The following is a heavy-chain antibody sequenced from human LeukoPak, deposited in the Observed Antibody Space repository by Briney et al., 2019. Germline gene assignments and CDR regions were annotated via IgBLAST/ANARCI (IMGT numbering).Heavy chain of an antibody. D-gene: IGHD6-6*01. V-gene: IGHV3-7*01. CDR3: ARYSSSSRSD. J-gene: IGHJ4*02. CDR1: GFSFGASW. CDR2: IRQDGSEK. Sequence: GGSLRLSCAASGFSFGASWMSWVRLAPGKGLGWVAIIRQDGSEKSYVDSVKGRFTISRDNAQNSLYLQMNSLRAEDTGVYYCARYSSSSRSDWGQGTLVTVSS.